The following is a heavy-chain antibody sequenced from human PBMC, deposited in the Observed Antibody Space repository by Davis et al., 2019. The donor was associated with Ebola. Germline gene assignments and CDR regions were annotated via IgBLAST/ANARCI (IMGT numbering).Heavy chain of an antibody. CDR3: LLQEHL. Sequence: GESLKISCAASGFTFRSYWMSWVRQAPGKGLEWVAKIKEDGSEKLEVDSVKGRFTISRDNAKDSLYLLLSLHQGPIGLPPGTLLQEHLWG. V-gene: IGHV3-7*01. CDR1: GFTFRSYW. CDR2: IKEDGSEK. J-gene: IGHJ6*01.